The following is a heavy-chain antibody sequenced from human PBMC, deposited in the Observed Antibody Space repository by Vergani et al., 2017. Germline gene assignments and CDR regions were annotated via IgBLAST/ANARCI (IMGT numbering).Heavy chain of an antibody. CDR2: INHSGTI. J-gene: IGHJ4*02. V-gene: IGHV4-34*10. CDR3: ARMGGYDEGDAFRIGYFDS. CDR1: GGSLSGYY. D-gene: IGHD3-22*01. Sequence: QVQLQESGPGLVKPSETLSLTCAVYGGSLSGYYWSWIRLAPGKGLEWIGEINHSGTINYNPTLKSPFNVSIDTSRDHFSLKLRSVSAADTAVYYCARMGGYDEGDAFRIGYFDSWGPGILVTVSS.